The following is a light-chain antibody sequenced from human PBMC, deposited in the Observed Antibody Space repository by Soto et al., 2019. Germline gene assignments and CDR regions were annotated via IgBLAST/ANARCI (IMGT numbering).Light chain of an antibody. V-gene: IGLV2-14*01. Sequence: QSALTQPASVSGSPGQSFTISCTGASRDVGGYNYVSWYQQHPGKAPKLMIYDVSNRPSGVSNRFSGSKSGNTASLTISGHQAEDEAYYYCSSYTSSSTRVFGGGTQLTVL. CDR2: DVS. J-gene: IGLJ2*01. CDR3: SSYTSSSTRV. CDR1: SRDVGGYNY.